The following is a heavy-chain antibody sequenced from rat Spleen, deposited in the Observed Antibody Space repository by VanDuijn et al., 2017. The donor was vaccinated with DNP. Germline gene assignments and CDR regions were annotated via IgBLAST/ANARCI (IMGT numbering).Heavy chain of an antibody. V-gene: IGHV5-7*01. CDR2: INYDGSRA. J-gene: IGHJ2*01. D-gene: IGHD1-6*01. Sequence: EVQLVESGGGLVQPGRSLKLSCAASGFSFSDYYMAWVRQAPTKGLEWVATINYDGSRAYYRDSVKGRFTISRDNAKSTLYLQMESLRSEDTATYYCARHTTDITYYFNYWGQGVMVTVSS. CDR1: GFSFSDYY. CDR3: ARHTTDITYYFNY.